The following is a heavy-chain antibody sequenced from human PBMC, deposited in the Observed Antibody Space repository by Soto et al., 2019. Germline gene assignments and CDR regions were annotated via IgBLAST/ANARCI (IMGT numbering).Heavy chain of an antibody. V-gene: IGHV4-34*01. D-gene: IGHD3-22*01. CDR1: GGSFSGYY. J-gene: IGHJ4*02. Sequence: SETLSLTCAVYGGSFSGYYWSWIRQPPGKGLEWIGEINHSGSTNYNPSLKSRVTISVDTSKNQLSLKLSSVTAADTAVYYCARVRWNYYDSSGPEHFDYWGQGTLVTVSS. CDR3: ARVRWNYYDSSGPEHFDY. CDR2: INHSGST.